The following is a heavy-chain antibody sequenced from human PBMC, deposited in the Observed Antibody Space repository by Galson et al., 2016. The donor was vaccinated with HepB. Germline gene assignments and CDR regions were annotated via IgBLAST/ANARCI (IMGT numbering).Heavy chain of an antibody. V-gene: IGHV4-59*01. D-gene: IGHD3-16*01. CDR3: ARGGGGSTDGTFDF. CDR2: IFYTGRT. J-gene: IGHJ4*02. Sequence: SETLSLTCTVSGGSISNYYFNWIRQPPGKGLEWIGFIFYTGRTNYNPSLKSRVTISADRSKNQFSLKVNSVTAADTAVYYCARGGGGSTDGTFDFWGQGTLATVSS. CDR1: GGSISNYY.